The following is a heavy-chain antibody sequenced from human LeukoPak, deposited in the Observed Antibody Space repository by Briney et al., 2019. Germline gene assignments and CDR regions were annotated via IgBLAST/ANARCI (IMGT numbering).Heavy chain of an antibody. Sequence: SETLSLTCTVSGGSISITSYYWGWIRQPPGKGLEWIGSMYSSGSTYYNPSLKSRVTISVDTSKNQSSLKPSSVTAADTAVYYCARGPPDCSSTSCYAFDAFDIWGQGTMVTVSS. CDR1: GGSISITSYY. CDR3: ARGPPDCSSTSCYAFDAFDI. D-gene: IGHD2-2*01. J-gene: IGHJ3*02. CDR2: MYSSGST. V-gene: IGHV4-39*07.